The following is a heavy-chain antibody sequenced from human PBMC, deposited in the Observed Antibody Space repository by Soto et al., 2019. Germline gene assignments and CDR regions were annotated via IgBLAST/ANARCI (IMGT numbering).Heavy chain of an antibody. D-gene: IGHD1-1*01. CDR2: LYDLDGS. J-gene: IGHJ3*01. Sequence: DVQLVESGGGLIQPGESLRLSCAAFGFTTSGKKYVAWVRQAPGKGLEWVSALYDLDGSFYAASVKGRFTTSSDSSKTTVYLQMNDLRPDDTAVYYCATWHEREHAYDVWGQGTTVTVSS. V-gene: IGHV3-53*01. CDR3: ATWHEREHAYDV. CDR1: GFTTSGKKY.